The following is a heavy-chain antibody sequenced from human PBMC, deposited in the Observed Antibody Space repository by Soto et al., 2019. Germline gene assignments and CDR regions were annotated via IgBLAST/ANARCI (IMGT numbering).Heavy chain of an antibody. Sequence: GGSLRLSCTASGFTFGDYAMSWFRQAPGKGLEWVGFIRSKAYGGTTEYAASVKGRFTISRDDSKSIAYLQMNSLKTEDTAVYYCTRDCGGGSCYYRLNYYYYGMDVWGQGTTVTVSS. V-gene: IGHV3-49*03. D-gene: IGHD2-15*01. CDR2: IRSKAYGGTT. CDR3: TRDCGGGSCYYRLNYYYYGMDV. CDR1: GFTFGDYA. J-gene: IGHJ6*02.